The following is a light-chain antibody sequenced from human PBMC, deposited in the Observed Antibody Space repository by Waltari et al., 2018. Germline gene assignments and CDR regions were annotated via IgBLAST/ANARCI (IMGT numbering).Light chain of an antibody. Sequence: SYELTQPPSVSMSPGQTARITCSGDALPNQSASWYQQKAGQAPVVVIHKDSERPSGIPERFSGSSSGTTVTLTISEVQAEDEADYYCQSADTSGTYVVFGGGTKLTVL. CDR3: QSADTSGTYVV. CDR1: ALPNQS. J-gene: IGLJ2*01. V-gene: IGLV3-25*03. CDR2: KDS.